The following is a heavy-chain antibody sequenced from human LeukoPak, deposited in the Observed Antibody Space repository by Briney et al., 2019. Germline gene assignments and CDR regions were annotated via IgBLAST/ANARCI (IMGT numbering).Heavy chain of an antibody. CDR1: GYSFTTYW. J-gene: IGHJ4*02. D-gene: IGHD1-26*01. CDR3: ARRGDNGNYFLDY. CDR2: IYPGDSDT. Sequence: GESLKISCKGSGYSFTTYWIGWVRQMPGKGLQWVGIIYPGDSDTRYSPSFQGQVTISVDKSISTAYLQWSSLKASDTAMYYCARRGDNGNYFLDYWGQGTLVTVSS. V-gene: IGHV5-51*01.